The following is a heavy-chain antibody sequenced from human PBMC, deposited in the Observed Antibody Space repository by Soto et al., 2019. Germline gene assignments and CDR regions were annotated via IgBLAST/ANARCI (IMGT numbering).Heavy chain of an antibody. CDR3: ARDHYDSSGYIAFDI. J-gene: IGHJ3*02. V-gene: IGHV1-2*04. Sequence: ASVKVSCKASGYTFTGYYMHWVRQAPRQGLEWMGWINPNSGGTNYAQKFQGWVTMTRDTSISTAYMELSRLRSDDTAVYYCARDHYDSSGYIAFDIWGQGTMVTVSS. D-gene: IGHD3-22*01. CDR1: GYTFTGYY. CDR2: INPNSGGT.